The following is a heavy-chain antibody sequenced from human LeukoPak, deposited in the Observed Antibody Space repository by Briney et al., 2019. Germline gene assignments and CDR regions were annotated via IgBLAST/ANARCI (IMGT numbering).Heavy chain of an antibody. D-gene: IGHD2-21*01. V-gene: IGHV1-2*02. CDR3: ARADRLHGGPYLIGP. CDR2: INPNSGGT. J-gene: IGHJ5*02. CDR1: GYTFTDYY. Sequence: ASVKVSCKTSGYTFTDYYIHWVRQAPGQGLEWMGWINPNSGGTSAAQKFQGRVTMTRDTSITTVYMEVSWLTSDDTAIYYCARADRLHGGPYLIGPWGQGTLVTVSS.